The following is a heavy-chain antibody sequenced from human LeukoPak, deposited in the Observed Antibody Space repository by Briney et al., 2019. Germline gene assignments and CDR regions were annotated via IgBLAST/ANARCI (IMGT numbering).Heavy chain of an antibody. CDR2: IKEDGSEK. V-gene: IGHV3-7*01. Sequence: PGGSLRLSCEASGFTFSNYWMSWVRQAPGKGLEWVANIKEDGSEKYHVDSVMGRFTISRDNAKNSLYLQMSSLRVEDTAVYYCARDKELGSQRGSSFDYWGQGTLLTASS. J-gene: IGHJ4*02. D-gene: IGHD1-7*01. CDR3: ARDKELGSQRGSSFDY. CDR1: GFTFSNYW.